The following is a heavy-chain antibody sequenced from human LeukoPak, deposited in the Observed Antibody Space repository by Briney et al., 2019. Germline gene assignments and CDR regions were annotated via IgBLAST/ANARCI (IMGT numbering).Heavy chain of an antibody. CDR2: MSPNSGST. J-gene: IGHJ4*02. CDR1: GYTFTSYD. Sequence: ASVKVSCKASGYTFTSYDINWVRQTTGQGLEWMGWMSPNSGSTGYAQKFQGRVTITRNTSISTAYMELSGLRSEDTAVYYCARGRSTGYPYYFEYWGQGTLVTVSS. D-gene: IGHD5-12*01. CDR3: ARGRSTGYPYYFEY. V-gene: IGHV1-8*03.